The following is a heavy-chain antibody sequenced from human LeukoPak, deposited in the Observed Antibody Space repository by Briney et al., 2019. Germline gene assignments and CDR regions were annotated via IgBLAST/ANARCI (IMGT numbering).Heavy chain of an antibody. J-gene: IGHJ4*02. CDR1: GGSISSYY. Sequence: SETLPLTCTVSGGSISSYYWSWIRQPPGRGLEWIGYIYTSGSTNYNPSLKSRVTISVDTSKNQFSLKLSSVTAADTAVYYCARRDYYDSGNDYWGQGTLVTVSS. CDR2: IYTSGST. V-gene: IGHV4-4*09. CDR3: ARRDYYDSGNDY. D-gene: IGHD3-22*01.